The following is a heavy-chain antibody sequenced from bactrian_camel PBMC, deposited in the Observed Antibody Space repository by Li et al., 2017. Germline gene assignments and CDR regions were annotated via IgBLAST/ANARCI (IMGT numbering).Heavy chain of an antibody. D-gene: IGHD6*01. J-gene: IGHJ4*01. V-gene: IGHV3S60*01. CDR2: IFTGAGST. CDR1: YFPYDTNNR. Sequence: HVQLVESGGGSVQAGGSLRLSCQALYFPYDTNNRMGRFRQVPGKEREGVAVIFTGAGSTYYSDSVKGRFTISQDKAKNTAYLQMNSLKPEDTAMYYCAADVPLSDLSGDRRSTVVLTGTNPIRYNYWGQGTQVTVS. CDR3: AADVPLSDLSGDRRSTVVLTGTNPIRYNY.